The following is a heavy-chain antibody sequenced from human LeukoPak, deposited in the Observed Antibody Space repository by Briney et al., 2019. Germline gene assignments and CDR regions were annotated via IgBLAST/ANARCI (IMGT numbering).Heavy chain of an antibody. CDR2: IYYSGST. J-gene: IGHJ4*02. D-gene: IGHD3-3*01. Sequence: PSETLSLTCAVSGYSISSGYYWGWIRQPPGKGLEWIGSIYYSGSTYYNPSLKSRVTISVDTSKNQFSLKLSSVTAADTAVYYCARHSILDDFWSGPPGYWGQGTLVTVSS. V-gene: IGHV4-38-2*01. CDR3: ARHSILDDFWSGPPGY. CDR1: GYSISSGYY.